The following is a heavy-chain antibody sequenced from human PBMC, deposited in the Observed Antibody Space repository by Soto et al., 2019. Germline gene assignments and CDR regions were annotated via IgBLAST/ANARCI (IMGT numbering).Heavy chain of an antibody. Sequence: EVQLVESGGALVQPGGSLRLSCVASGFTFNNYWMHWVRQVPGRGPEWVSRVNREGTGTTYVDSVKGRFTISRDNAKNMLFLQMNSLRLEDTAVYYCTRVGGGSGNYDYWGQGTQVTVSS. J-gene: IGHJ4*02. D-gene: IGHD3-10*01. V-gene: IGHV3-74*03. CDR1: GFTFNNYW. CDR2: VNREGTGT. CDR3: TRVGGGSGNYDY.